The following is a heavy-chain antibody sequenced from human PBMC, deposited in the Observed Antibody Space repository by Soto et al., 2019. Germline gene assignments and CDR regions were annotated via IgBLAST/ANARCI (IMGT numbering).Heavy chain of an antibody. V-gene: IGHV4-61*01. CDR3: ARVVQKDGGLLSNYYYGLDV. D-gene: IGHD3-10*01. Sequence: ETLSLTCTVSGGSVTGGYYYWSWIRQPPGKGLEWIGYIHYSGSANYNPSLKSRVTISVDTSKNQFSLKLSSVTTADTAVYYCARVVQKDGGLLSNYYYGLDVWGQGTPVTVSS. J-gene: IGHJ6*02. CDR1: GGSVTGGYYY. CDR2: IHYSGSA.